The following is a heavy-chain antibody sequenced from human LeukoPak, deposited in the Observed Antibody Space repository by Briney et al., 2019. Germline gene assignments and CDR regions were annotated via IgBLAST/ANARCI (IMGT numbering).Heavy chain of an antibody. J-gene: IGHJ4*02. CDR2: INHSGST. V-gene: IGHV4-34*01. CDR3: ARGQYYDFWSGPLDY. CDR1: GGSFSGYY. Sequence: SETLSLTCAVYGGSFSGYYWSWIRQPPGKGLEWIGEINHSGSTNYNPSLKSRVTISVDTSKNQLSLKLSSVTAADTAVYYCARGQYYDFWSGPLDYWGQGTLVTVSS. D-gene: IGHD3-3*01.